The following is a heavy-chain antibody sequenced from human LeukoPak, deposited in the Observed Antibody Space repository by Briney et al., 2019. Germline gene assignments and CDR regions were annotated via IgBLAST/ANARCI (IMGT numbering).Heavy chain of an antibody. CDR2: TSSSGSTI. CDR3: AREVIAAAGSGCFDY. V-gene: IGHV3-48*04. D-gene: IGHD6-13*01. J-gene: IGHJ4*02. CDR1: GFTFSSYS. Sequence: PGGSLRLSCAASGFTFSSYSMNWVRQAPGKGLEWVSYTSSSGSTIYYADSVKGRFTISRDNAKNSLYLQMNSLRAEDTAVYYCAREVIAAAGSGCFDYWGQGTLVTVSS.